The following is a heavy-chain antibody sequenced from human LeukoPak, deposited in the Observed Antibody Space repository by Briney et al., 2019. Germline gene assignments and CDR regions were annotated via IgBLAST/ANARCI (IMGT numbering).Heavy chain of an antibody. CDR2: INHSGST. V-gene: IGHV4-38-2*02. CDR1: GYSISSGYY. Sequence: SETLSLTCSVSGYSISSGYYWGWIRQPPGKGLEWIGSINHSGSTYYNPSLKSRVTISVDTSKSQFSLQLNSVTAADTAVYYCARCIAVAGIYFYYMDVWGKGTTVTVSS. D-gene: IGHD6-19*01. CDR3: ARCIAVAGIYFYYMDV. J-gene: IGHJ6*03.